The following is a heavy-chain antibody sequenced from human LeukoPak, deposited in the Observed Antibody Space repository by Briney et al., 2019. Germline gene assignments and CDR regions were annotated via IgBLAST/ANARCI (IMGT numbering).Heavy chain of an antibody. V-gene: IGHV3-64D*06. Sequence: GGSLRLSCSASGFTFSSYAMHWVRQAPGKGLGYVSAISSNGGSTYYADSVKGRFTISRDNSKNTLYLQMSSLRAEDTAVYYCVKTGRTTRSPTYYFDYWGQGTLVTVSS. CDR3: VKTGRTTRSPTYYFDY. CDR1: GFTFSSYA. J-gene: IGHJ4*02. D-gene: IGHD1-1*01. CDR2: ISSNGGST.